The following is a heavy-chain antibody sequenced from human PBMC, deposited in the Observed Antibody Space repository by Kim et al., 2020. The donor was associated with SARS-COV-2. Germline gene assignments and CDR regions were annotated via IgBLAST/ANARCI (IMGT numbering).Heavy chain of an antibody. J-gene: IGHJ4*02. CDR2: ISSNGGST. Sequence: GGSLRLSCSASGFTFSSYAMHWVRQAPGKGLEYVSAISSNGGSTYYADSVKGRFTISRDNSKNTLYLQMSSLRAEDTAVYYCVKDPNYYDSSGYYTEYWGQGTLVTVSS. D-gene: IGHD3-22*01. CDR1: GFTFSSYA. CDR3: VKDPNYYDSSGYYTEY. V-gene: IGHV3-64D*06.